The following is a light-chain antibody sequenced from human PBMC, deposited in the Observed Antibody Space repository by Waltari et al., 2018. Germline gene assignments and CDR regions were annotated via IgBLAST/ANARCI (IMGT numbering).Light chain of an antibody. CDR2: GAS. V-gene: IGKV3-11*01. Sequence: EIVLTQSPDTLSWSPGVRATLSCRASQSVSGYLAWYQQKRGQAPRLLIYGASNRATGIPARFSGSGSGTDFTLTLSTLEPEGFAVYYCQQRSNWPLTFGGGTKVEIK. CDR1: QSVSGY. CDR3: QQRSNWPLT. J-gene: IGKJ4*01.